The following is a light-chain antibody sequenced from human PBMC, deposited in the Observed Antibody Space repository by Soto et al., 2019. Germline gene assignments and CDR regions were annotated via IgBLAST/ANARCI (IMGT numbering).Light chain of an antibody. CDR2: EVS. CDR3: SSYTGSPTLV. V-gene: IGLV2-14*01. J-gene: IGLJ3*02. CDR1: SSDVGDYNY. Sequence: QSALTQPASVSGSPGQSITISCTGTSSDVGDYNYVSWYQQHPGKAPKLMIYEVSNRPSGVSNRFSGSKFGNTASLTISGLQAEDEADYYCSSYTGSPTLVFGGGTKVTV.